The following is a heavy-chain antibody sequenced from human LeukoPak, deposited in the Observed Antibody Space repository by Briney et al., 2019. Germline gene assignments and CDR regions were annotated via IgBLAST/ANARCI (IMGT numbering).Heavy chain of an antibody. Sequence: GGSLRLSCAASGFTFNSYGMHWVRQAPGKGLEWVAVIAYDGSNIHYADSVKGRFTISRDNSKNTLSLQMNSLRAEDTAVYYCAKEQGFVVPAATPDYWGQGTLVTVSS. J-gene: IGHJ4*02. D-gene: IGHD2-2*02. CDR3: AKEQGFVVPAATPDY. V-gene: IGHV3-30*18. CDR2: IAYDGSNI. CDR1: GFTFNSYG.